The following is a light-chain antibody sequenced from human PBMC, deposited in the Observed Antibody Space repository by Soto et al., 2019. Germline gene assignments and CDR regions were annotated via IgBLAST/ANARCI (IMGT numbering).Light chain of an antibody. CDR3: MQRLQTPWT. Sequence: DIVMTQSPLSLPVTPGEPASISCRSSQSLLHSSGYNYLDWYLQRPGQSPQLLICLGSDRASGVPDRFSGSESGTDFTLKISRVEDDDVGVYYCMQRLQTPWTFGQGTKVDIK. J-gene: IGKJ1*01. CDR2: LGS. CDR1: QSLLHSSGYNY. V-gene: IGKV2-28*01.